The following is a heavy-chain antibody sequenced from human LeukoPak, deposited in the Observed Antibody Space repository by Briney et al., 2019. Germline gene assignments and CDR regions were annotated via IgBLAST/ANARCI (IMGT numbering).Heavy chain of an antibody. CDR1: NGFDSYY. J-gene: IGHJ6*03. CDR3: AKAAGGLMDV. D-gene: IGHD1-26*01. CDR2: IYYTGST. Sequence: SETLSLTCAVYNGFDSYYFMLVRQSPGKGLEWIGNIYYTGSTYYNPSLKSRVTISVDTSKNQFSLNLSSLTAADTAVYYCAKAAGGLMDVWGKGTTVTVSS. V-gene: IGHV4-39*07.